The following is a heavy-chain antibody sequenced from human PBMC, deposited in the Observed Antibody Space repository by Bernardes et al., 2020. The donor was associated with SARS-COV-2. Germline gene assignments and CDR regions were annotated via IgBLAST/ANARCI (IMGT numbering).Heavy chain of an antibody. CDR3: CRATAADC. J-gene: IGHJ4*02. D-gene: IGHD2-15*01. CDR2: VIPISVKT. Sequence: VWVIPISVKTSYAQNFQGRLSMTRDISTSTAYMELNSLRSNDTAVYYCCRATAADCWGQGTLVTVSS. V-gene: IGHV1-8*01.